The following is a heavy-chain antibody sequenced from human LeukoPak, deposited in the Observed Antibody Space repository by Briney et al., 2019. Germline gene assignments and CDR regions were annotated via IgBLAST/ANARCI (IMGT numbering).Heavy chain of an antibody. J-gene: IGHJ3*02. CDR3: AKAGAPSGWYGAFDI. D-gene: IGHD6-19*01. CDR1: GFTFSSYG. V-gene: IGHV3-30*02. CDR2: IRYDGSNK. Sequence: PGGSLRLSCAASGFTFSSYGMHWVRQAPGKGLEWVAFIRYDGSNKYYADSVKGRFTISRDNSKNTLYLQMNSLRAEDTAVYYCAKAGAPSGWYGAFDIWGQGTMVTVSS.